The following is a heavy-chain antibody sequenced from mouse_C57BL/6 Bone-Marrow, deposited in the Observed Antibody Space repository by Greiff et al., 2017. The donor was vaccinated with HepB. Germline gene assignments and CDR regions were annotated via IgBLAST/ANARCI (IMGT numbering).Heavy chain of an antibody. CDR3: ARRGTVVVDAMDY. CDR2: IDPSDSYT. Sequence: VQLQQPGAELVRPGTSVKLSCKASGYTFTSYWMHWVKQRPGQGLEWIGVIDPSDSYTNYNQKFKGKATLTVDTSSSTAYMQLSSLTSEDSAVYYCARRGTVVVDAMDYWGQGTSVTVSS. CDR1: GYTFTSYW. J-gene: IGHJ4*01. V-gene: IGHV1-59*01. D-gene: IGHD1-1*01.